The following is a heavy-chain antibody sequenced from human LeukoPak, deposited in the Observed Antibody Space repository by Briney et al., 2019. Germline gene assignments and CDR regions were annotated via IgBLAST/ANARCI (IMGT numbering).Heavy chain of an antibody. CDR2: INPNSGGT. J-gene: IGHJ4*01. CDR3: ARALRGYYYDSSGYYSFDY. Sequence: ASVKVSCKASGYTFTGYYMHWVRQAPGQGLEWMGWINPNSGGTNYAQKFQGWVTMTRDTSISTAYMELSRLRSDDTAVYYCARALRGYYYDSSGYYSFDYWXXGTLVTVSS. V-gene: IGHV1-2*04. D-gene: IGHD3-22*01. CDR1: GYTFTGYY.